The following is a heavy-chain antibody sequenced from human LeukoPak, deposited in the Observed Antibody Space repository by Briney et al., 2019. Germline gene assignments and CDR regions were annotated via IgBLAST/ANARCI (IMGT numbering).Heavy chain of an antibody. CDR3: AQIAAAGNGNYYYMDV. D-gene: IGHD6-13*01. CDR2: INHSGST. CDR1: GGSFSGYY. Sequence: SETPSLTCAVYGGSFSGYYWSWIRQPPGKGLEWIGEINHSGSTNYNPSLKSRVTISVDTSKNQFSLKLSSVTAADTAVYYCAQIAAAGNGNYYYMDVWGKGTTVTVSS. J-gene: IGHJ6*03. V-gene: IGHV4-34*01.